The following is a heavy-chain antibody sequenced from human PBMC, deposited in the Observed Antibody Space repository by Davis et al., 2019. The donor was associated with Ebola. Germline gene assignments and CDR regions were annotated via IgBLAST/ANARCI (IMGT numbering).Heavy chain of an antibody. D-gene: IGHD5-18*01. CDR1: GFTFSSYA. CDR3: ASRYRGYSSYYFDY. V-gene: IGHV3-30*04. CDR2: ISYDGSNK. Sequence: GESLKISCAASGFTFSSYAMHWVRQAPGKGLEWVAVISYDGSNKYYADSVKGRFTISRDNSKNTLYLQMNSLRAEDTAVYYCASRYRGYSSYYFDYWGQGTLVTVSS. J-gene: IGHJ4*02.